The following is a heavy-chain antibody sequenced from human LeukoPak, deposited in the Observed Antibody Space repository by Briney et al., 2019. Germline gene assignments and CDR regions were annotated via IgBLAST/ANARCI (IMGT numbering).Heavy chain of an antibody. CDR3: AKHAGVSSAWLSHFDY. J-gene: IGHJ4*02. CDR1: GFTFSNYA. CDR2: ISATGGST. D-gene: IGHD6-19*01. Sequence: GGSLRVSCAASGFTFSNYAMSWVRQAPGKGLEWVSGISATGGSTYYADSVKGQFAISRDNSKNTLSLQMNNLRADDTAVYYCAKHAGVSSAWLSHFDYWSQGTLVTVSS. V-gene: IGHV3-23*01.